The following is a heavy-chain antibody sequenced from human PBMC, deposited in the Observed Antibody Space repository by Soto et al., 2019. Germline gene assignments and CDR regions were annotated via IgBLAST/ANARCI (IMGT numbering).Heavy chain of an antibody. CDR3: AKDEGPRLYSSGWYPFDY. J-gene: IGHJ4*02. CDR1: GFTFSSYA. D-gene: IGHD6-19*01. Sequence: GGSLRLSCAASGFTFSSYAMRWVRQAPGKGLEWVSAICGRGGSTYYADSVRGRFTISRDNSKNTLYPQMNSLRAEDTAVYYCAKDEGPRLYSSGWYPFDYWGQGTLVNVSS. V-gene: IGHV3-23*01. CDR2: ICGRGGST.